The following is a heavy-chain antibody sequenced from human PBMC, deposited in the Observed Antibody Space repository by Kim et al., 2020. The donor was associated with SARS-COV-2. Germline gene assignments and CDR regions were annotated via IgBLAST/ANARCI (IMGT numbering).Heavy chain of an antibody. CDR1: GYTFTSYG. J-gene: IGHJ4*02. CDR2: ISAYNGNT. V-gene: IGHV1-18*01. D-gene: IGHD3-10*01. Sequence: ASVKVSCKASGYTFTSYGISWVRQAPGQGLEWMGWISAYNGNTNYAQKLQGRVTMTTDTSTSTAYMELRSLRSDDTAVYYCARDEPLLCLVELFDYWGQGTLVTVSS. CDR3: ARDEPLLCLVELFDY.